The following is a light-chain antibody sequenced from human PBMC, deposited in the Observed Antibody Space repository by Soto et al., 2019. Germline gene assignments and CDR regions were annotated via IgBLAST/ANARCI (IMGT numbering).Light chain of an antibody. CDR3: QQRGHWPRT. Sequence: EVVLTQSPATMSLYPGEGATLSCRASQSVSTYLAWYQQKPGQAPRLLIFEASKRATGIPYRISGSGSGTDFTLTISSLEPEDFAVYYCQQRGHWPRTFGQGTKVEMK. J-gene: IGKJ1*01. CDR2: EAS. CDR1: QSVSTY. V-gene: IGKV3-11*01.